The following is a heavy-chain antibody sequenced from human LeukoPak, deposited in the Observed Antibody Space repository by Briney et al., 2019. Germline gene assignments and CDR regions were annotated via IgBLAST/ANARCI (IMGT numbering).Heavy chain of an antibody. CDR2: INSDGSST. J-gene: IGHJ6*02. CDR3: AREAESHRWLYYYYGMDV. Sequence: PGGSLRLSCAASGFTFTSYWMHWVRQAPGKGLVWVSRINSDGSSTSYADSVRCRFTISRDNAKNSLYLQMDSLRAEDTAVYYCAREAESHRWLYYYYGMDVWGQGTTVTVSS. V-gene: IGHV3-74*01. D-gene: IGHD3-10*01. CDR1: GFTFTSYW.